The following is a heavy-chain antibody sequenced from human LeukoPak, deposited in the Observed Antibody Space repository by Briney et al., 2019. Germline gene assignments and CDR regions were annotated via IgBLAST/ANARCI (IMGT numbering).Heavy chain of an antibody. V-gene: IGHV5-51*01. CDR2: IYPGDSDT. J-gene: IGHJ4*02. CDR1: GYRFTSYW. Sequence: GGSLKISFKGSGYRFTSYWIGWVRQMPGKGLEWMGIIYPGDSDTGYSPSFQGQVTISADKSISNAYLQWSSLKASDTAMYYCARRDFDEYLDYWGQGTLVTVSS. CDR3: ARRDFDEYLDY. D-gene: IGHD3-9*01.